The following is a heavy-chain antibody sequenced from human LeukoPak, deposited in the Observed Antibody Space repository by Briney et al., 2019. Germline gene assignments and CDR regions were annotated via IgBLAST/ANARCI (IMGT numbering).Heavy chain of an antibody. D-gene: IGHD2-15*01. CDR2: ISAYNCNT. Sequence: ASVKVSCKASGHTFTSYGISWVRQAPGQGLEWMGWISAYNCNTSYAQKLHGRLTMTTDTSTSTAYMELRSLRSDDTAVYYCARMGTGYCSGGSCYSGNDYWGQGTLVTVSS. CDR1: GHTFTSYG. J-gene: IGHJ4*02. CDR3: ARMGTGYCSGGSCYSGNDY. V-gene: IGHV1-18*01.